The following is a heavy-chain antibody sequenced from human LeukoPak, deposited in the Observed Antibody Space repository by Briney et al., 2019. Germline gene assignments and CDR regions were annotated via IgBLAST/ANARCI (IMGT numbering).Heavy chain of an antibody. CDR2: INPKSGIT. J-gene: IGHJ4*02. CDR3: ARSGYNYGLD. D-gene: IGHD5-18*01. CDR1: GYTFTNYD. Sequence: ASVKVSCKASGYTFTNYDMRWVRQAPGQGLEWMAEINPKSGITEYAQKFQGRVTVTRDTSIATAYIELNSLTSDDTAVYYCARSGYNYGLDWGQGTLVSVSS. V-gene: IGHV1-2*02.